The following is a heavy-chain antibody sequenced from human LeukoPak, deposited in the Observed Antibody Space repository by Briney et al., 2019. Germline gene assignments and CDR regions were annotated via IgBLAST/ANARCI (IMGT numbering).Heavy chain of an antibody. CDR2: INHRGST. Sequence: SETLSLTCAVYGGSFSGYYWSWIRQPPGKGLEWIGEINHRGSTNYNPSLKSRVTISVDTSKNQFSLKLSSVTAADTAVYYCASHYYGSGSYKDNWFDPWGQGTLVTVSS. V-gene: IGHV4-34*01. CDR3: ASHYYGSGSYKDNWFDP. D-gene: IGHD3-10*01. J-gene: IGHJ5*02. CDR1: GGSFSGYY.